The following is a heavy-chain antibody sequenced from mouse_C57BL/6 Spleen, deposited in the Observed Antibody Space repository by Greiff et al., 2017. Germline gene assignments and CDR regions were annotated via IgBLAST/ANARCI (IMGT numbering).Heavy chain of an antibody. CDR2: IWRGGST. CDR1: GFSLTSYG. CDR3: AKNCDDDGYFDY. J-gene: IGHJ2*01. D-gene: IGHD2-3*01. Sequence: VHLVESGPGLVQPSQSLSITCTVSGFSLTSYGVHWVRQSPGKGLEWLGVIWRGGSTDYNAAFMSRLSITKDNSKSQVFFKMNSLQADDTAIYYCAKNCDDDGYFDYWGQGTTLTVSS. V-gene: IGHV2-5*01.